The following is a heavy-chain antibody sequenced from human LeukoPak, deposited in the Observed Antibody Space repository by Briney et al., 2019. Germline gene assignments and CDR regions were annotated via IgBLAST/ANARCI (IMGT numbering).Heavy chain of an antibody. CDR3: ARAGVVTNPNSYWYFDL. CDR2: IYYSGSI. CDR1: GGSIRSYY. V-gene: IGHV4-59*13. D-gene: IGHD3-3*01. Sequence: PSETLSLTCTVSGGSIRSYYWSWIRQPPGKGLEWIGYIYYSGSINYNPSLESRVTISVDTSKNQFSLKLNSVTAADTAVYYCARAGVVTNPNSYWYFDLWGRGTLVTVSS. J-gene: IGHJ2*01.